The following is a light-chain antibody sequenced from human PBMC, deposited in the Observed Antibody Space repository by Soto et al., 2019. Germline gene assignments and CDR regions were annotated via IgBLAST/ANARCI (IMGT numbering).Light chain of an antibody. CDR2: GAS. J-gene: IGKJ1*01. CDR1: QSVSSN. CDR3: QQYNNWPQT. V-gene: IGKV3-15*01. Sequence: EIVVTQSPATLSVSPGERATLSCRASQSVSSNLAWYQQKPGQAPRLLMYGASTRATGIPARFSGSGSGTEFTLTIGSLQSEDFAVYYCQQYNNWPQTFGQGTKVEIK.